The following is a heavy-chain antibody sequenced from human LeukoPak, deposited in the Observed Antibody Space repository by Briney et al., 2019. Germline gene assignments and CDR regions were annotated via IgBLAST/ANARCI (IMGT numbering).Heavy chain of an antibody. CDR3: ARSTSSLSWDY. J-gene: IGHJ4*02. Sequence: GGSLRLSCAASGFTFSDYYMSWIRQAPGKGLEWVSYISSSSSYTNYADSVKGRFTISRDNTKNSLYLQFHSLRAEDTAVYYCARSTSSLSWDYWGQGTLVIVSS. V-gene: IGHV3-11*06. CDR1: GFTFSDYY. D-gene: IGHD2-2*01. CDR2: ISSSSSYT.